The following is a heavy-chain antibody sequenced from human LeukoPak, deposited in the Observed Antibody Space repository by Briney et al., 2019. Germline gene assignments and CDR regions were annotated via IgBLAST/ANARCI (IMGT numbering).Heavy chain of an antibody. CDR1: GGSISSYY. J-gene: IGHJ6*03. CDR2: IYYSGST. D-gene: IGHD6-13*01. V-gene: IGHV4-59*01. Sequence: SETLSLTCTVSGGSISSYYWSWIRQPPGKGLEWIGYIYYSGSTNYNPSLKSRVTISVDTSKNQFSLKLSSVTAADTAVYYCARALLGYSSSWYYYYYMDVWGKGTTVTISS. CDR3: ARALLGYSSSWYYYYYMDV.